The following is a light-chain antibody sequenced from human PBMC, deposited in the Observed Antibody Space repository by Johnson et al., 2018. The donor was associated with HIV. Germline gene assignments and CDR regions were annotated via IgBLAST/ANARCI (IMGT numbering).Light chain of an antibody. V-gene: IGLV1-51*02. CDR1: SSDMGNYA. CDR2: ENN. J-gene: IGLJ1*01. CDR3: GTWDSSLTLYV. Sequence: QLVLTQPPSVSAAPGQKVTISCSGSSSDMGNYAVSWYQQLPGTAPKLLIYENNKRPSGIPDRFSGSKSGTSATLGITGLQTGDEADYYCGTWDSSLTLYVFGTGTKVTVL.